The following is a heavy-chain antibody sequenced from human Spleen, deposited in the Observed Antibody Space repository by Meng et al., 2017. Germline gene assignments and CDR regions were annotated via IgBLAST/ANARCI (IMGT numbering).Heavy chain of an antibody. Sequence: ELQGSGPGRVRLSETLSLPCTFSGGSVSSGSYYWSWIRQPPGKGLEWIGYIYYSGSTNYNPSLKSRVTISVDTSKNQFSLKLSSVTAADTAVYYCARGPTTMAHDFDYWGQGTLVTVSS. V-gene: IGHV4-61*01. J-gene: IGHJ4*02. CDR3: ARGPTTMAHDFDY. CDR1: GGSVSSGSYY. CDR2: IYYSGST. D-gene: IGHD4-11*01.